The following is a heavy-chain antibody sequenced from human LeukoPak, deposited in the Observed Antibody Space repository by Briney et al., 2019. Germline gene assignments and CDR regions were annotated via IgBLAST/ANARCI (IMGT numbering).Heavy chain of an antibody. CDR1: GFTFSSYS. CDR2: ISSGSSYI. V-gene: IGHV3-21*01. CDR3: ARRGTLFGEFNFDY. J-gene: IGHJ4*02. D-gene: IGHD3-10*02. Sequence: PGGSLRLSCAASGFTFSSYSMNCVRHAPGKGLEWVSFISSGSSYIYYADSVKGRLIISRDNAKNSLYLQMNSLRAEYTAVYYCARRGTLFGEFNFDYWGQGTLVTVSS.